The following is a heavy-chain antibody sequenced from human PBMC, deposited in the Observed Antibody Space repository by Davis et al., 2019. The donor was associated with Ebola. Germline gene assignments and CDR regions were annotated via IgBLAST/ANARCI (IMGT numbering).Heavy chain of an antibody. D-gene: IGHD3-3*01. CDR2: INHSGST. J-gene: IGHJ6*02. CDR1: GGSFSGYY. Sequence: SETLSLTCAVYGGSFSGYYWSWIRQPPGKGLEWIGEINHSGSTNYNPSLKSRVTISVDTSKNQFSLKLSSVTAADTAVYYCARLRFLDYGVDVWGQGTTVTVSS. V-gene: IGHV4-34*01. CDR3: ARLRFLDYGVDV.